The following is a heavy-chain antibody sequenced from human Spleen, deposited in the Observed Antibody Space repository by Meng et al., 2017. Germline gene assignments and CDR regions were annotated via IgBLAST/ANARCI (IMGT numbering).Heavy chain of an antibody. CDR2: IKSRTDGDTR. J-gene: IGHJ4*02. Sequence: GGSLRLSCAASGFTFSNAWMSWVRQAPGKGLEWVGRIKSRTDGDTRNYAAPVKGRFTISRDDSKNTVYLQMNSLKTEDTAVYYCSGHIDYWGQGTLVTVSS. D-gene: IGHD5-12*01. V-gene: IGHV3-15*01. CDR3: SGHIDY. CDR1: GFTFSNAW.